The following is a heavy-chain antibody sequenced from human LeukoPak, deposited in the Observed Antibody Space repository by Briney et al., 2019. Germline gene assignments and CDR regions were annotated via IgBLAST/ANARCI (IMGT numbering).Heavy chain of an antibody. D-gene: IGHD1-1*01. Sequence: GGSLRLSCAASGFTFSSYAMHWVRQAPGKGLEWVAVISYDGSNKYYADSVKGRFTISRDNAKNSLYLQMNSLRAEDTAVYYCASAAPNGPNWFDPWGQGTLVTVSS. CDR1: GFTFSSYA. CDR3: ASAAPNGPNWFDP. CDR2: ISYDGSNK. J-gene: IGHJ5*02. V-gene: IGHV3-30*04.